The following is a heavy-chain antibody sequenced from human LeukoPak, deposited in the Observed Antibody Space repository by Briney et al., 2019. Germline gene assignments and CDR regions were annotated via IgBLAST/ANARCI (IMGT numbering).Heavy chain of an antibody. Sequence: SETLSLTCTVSGGSISSSSYYWGWIRQPPGTGLEWIGSIYYSGSTYYNPSLKVRVTISVDTSKNQFSLKLSSVTAADTAVYYCAHFRGGAFDFWGQGTMVTVSS. CDR3: AHFRGGAFDF. CDR2: IYYSGST. V-gene: IGHV4-39*01. J-gene: IGHJ3*01. CDR1: GGSISSSSYY. D-gene: IGHD3-16*01.